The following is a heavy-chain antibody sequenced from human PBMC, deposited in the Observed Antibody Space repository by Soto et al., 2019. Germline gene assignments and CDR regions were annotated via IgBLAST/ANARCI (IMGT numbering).Heavy chain of an antibody. D-gene: IGHD3-10*01. J-gene: IGHJ5*02. CDR2: ISYSGDT. CDR1: GVSATRGDYY. Sequence: SETLSITCTVSGVSATRGDYYRSWIRQPPGKGLEWIGDISYSGDTHYNSSLKTRVTISSDTSKNHFSLTLSSMTAADTALYYGAKGGSHWFDPWGQGALVTVYS. V-gene: IGHV4-61*03. CDR3: AKGGSHWFDP.